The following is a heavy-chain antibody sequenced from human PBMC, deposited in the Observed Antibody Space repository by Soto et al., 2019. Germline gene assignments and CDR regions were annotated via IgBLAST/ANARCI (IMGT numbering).Heavy chain of an antibody. CDR2: IYYSGST. D-gene: IGHD6-13*01. Sequence: QVQLQESGPGLVKPSQTLSLTCTVSGGSISSGGYYWSWIRQHPGKGLEWIGYIYYSGSTYYNPSLKGRVTISVDTSKNQFSLKLSSVTAADTAVYYCARSKKGIAAAENWFDPWGQGTLVTVSS. J-gene: IGHJ5*02. CDR1: GGSISSGGYY. CDR3: ARSKKGIAAAENWFDP. V-gene: IGHV4-31*03.